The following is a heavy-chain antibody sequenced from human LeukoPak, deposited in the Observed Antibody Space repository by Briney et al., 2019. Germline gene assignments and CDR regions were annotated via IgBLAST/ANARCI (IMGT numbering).Heavy chain of an antibody. CDR2: INHSGST. Sequence: SETLSLTCAVYGGSFSGYYWSWIRQPPGKGLEWIGEINHSGSTNYNPSLKSRVTISVDTSKNQFSLKLSSVTAADTAVYFRARVKAVVTPWVFDYWGQGSLVTVSS. V-gene: IGHV4-34*01. CDR3: ARVKAVVTPWVFDY. D-gene: IGHD4-23*01. CDR1: GGSFSGYY. J-gene: IGHJ4*02.